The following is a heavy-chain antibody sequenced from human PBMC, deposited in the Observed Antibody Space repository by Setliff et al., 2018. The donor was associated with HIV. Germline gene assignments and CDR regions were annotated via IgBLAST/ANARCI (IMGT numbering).Heavy chain of an antibody. CDR1: GYSISIGYY. CDR3: ARLSVRRWGNYFDY. J-gene: IGHJ4*02. V-gene: IGHV4-38-2*01. Sequence: SETLSLTCAVSGYSISIGYYWGWIRQPPGKGLEWIGNIYHSGSTYYNPSLKSRVTTSVDTSKDRFSLKLSSVTAADTAVYYCARLSVRRWGNYFDYWGQGTLVTVSS. CDR2: IYHSGST. D-gene: IGHD3-16*01.